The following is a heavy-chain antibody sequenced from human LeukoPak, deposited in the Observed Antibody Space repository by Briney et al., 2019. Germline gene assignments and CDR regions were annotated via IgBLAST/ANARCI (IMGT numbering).Heavy chain of an antibody. CDR1: GFTFSSYA. CDR2: ISSSSSYI. CDR3: ARQYYDFWSGDGADAFDI. V-gene: IGHV3-21*01. D-gene: IGHD3-3*01. J-gene: IGHJ3*02. Sequence: GGSLRLSCAASGFTFSSYAMSWVRQAPGKGLEWVSSISSSSSYIYYADSVKGRLTISRDNAKNSLYLQMNSLRAEDTAVYYCARQYYDFWSGDGADAFDIWGQGTMVTVSS.